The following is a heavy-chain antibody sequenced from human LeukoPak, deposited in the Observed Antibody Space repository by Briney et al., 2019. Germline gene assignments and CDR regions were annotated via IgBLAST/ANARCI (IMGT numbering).Heavy chain of an antibody. Sequence: PSETLSLTCTVSGGSISSYQWSGIRQPPGKGLEWIGYIYYSGSTNYNPSLKSRVTISVDTSKNQFSLKLSSVTAADTAVYYCARRPRGYSYGHGYYYYYMDVWGKGTTVTISS. V-gene: IGHV4-59*12. D-gene: IGHD5-18*01. J-gene: IGHJ6*03. CDR1: GGSISSYQ. CDR3: ARRPRGYSYGHGYYYYYMDV. CDR2: IYYSGST.